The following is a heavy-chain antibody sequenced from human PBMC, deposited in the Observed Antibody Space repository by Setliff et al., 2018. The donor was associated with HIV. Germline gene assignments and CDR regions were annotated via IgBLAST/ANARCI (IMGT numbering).Heavy chain of an antibody. Sequence: PGGSLRLSCAASGFTFDDYGMSWVRQAPGKGLEWVSGINWNGGSTGYADSVKGRFTISRDNAKNSLYLQMNSLRAEDTALYYCARDGGIAVAGTNWAPLDGFDYWGQGTLVTVSS. CDR1: GFTFDDYG. J-gene: IGHJ4*02. CDR3: ARDGGIAVAGTNWAPLDGFDY. V-gene: IGHV3-20*04. D-gene: IGHD6-19*01. CDR2: INWNGGST.